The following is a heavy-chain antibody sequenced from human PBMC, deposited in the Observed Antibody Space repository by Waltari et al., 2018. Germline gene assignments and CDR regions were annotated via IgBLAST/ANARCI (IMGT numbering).Heavy chain of an antibody. CDR2: TDHSGKT. J-gene: IGHJ5*02. CDR3: ARGWRSPLSP. D-gene: IGHD3-10*01. CDR1: GGSMSNYY. V-gene: IGHV4-59*12. Sequence: QVQLQESGPGMVKPSETLSLACRVSGGSMSNYYWGWIRPPPGKGLERIGYTDHSGKTNYNPSLKSRVTISIATSKNRFSLKLISVTAADTAVYYCARGWRSPLSPWGQGMLVTVSS.